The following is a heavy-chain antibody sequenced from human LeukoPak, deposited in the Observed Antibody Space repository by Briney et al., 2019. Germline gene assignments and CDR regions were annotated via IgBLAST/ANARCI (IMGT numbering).Heavy chain of an antibody. CDR3: ARDTGCAGGTCFSFYDY. D-gene: IGHD2-15*01. J-gene: IGHJ4*02. Sequence: GGSLRLSCAASGFAFSTYWMTWVRQAPGKGLEWVANIKQDGSQKYYVDSVKGRFTISRDNAKNSLYLQMDSLRAEDTAVYYCARDTGCAGGTCFSFYDYWGQGTLVTVSS. CDR2: IKQDGSQK. CDR1: GFAFSTYW. V-gene: IGHV3-7*01.